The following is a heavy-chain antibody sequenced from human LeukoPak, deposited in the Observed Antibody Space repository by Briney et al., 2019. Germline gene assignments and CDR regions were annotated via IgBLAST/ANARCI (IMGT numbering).Heavy chain of an antibody. J-gene: IGHJ4*02. D-gene: IGHD2-8*02. Sequence: GGSLRLSCAASGFTFSNYAMSWVRQAPGKGLEWVSVISGSDSSAAYYADSVKGRFTISRDNSKNTLFLQMHSLRAEDTAVYYCAKSTGGFDSWGQGTLVTVSS. V-gene: IGHV3-23*01. CDR1: GFTFSNYA. CDR3: AKSTGGFDS. CDR2: ISGSDSSAA.